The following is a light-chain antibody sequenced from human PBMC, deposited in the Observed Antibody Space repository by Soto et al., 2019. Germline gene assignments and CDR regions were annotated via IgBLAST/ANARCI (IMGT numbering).Light chain of an antibody. V-gene: IGKV1-33*01. Sequence: DIQLTQSPSALSASVGDRVTITCQASQDIRNHLNWYQQKPGKATNLLIYDASDLETGVPSRCSGGGSGTFFIFTINSLQAEDIATYYCQKNDGVPFFGRGTKVEIK. CDR3: QKNDGVPF. CDR1: QDIRNH. J-gene: IGKJ3*01. CDR2: DAS.